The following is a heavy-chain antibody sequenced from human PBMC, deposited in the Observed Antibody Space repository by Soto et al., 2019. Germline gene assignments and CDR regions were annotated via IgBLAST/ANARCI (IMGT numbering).Heavy chain of an antibody. Sequence: GASVKVSCKASGGTFSSYAISWVRQAPGQGLEWMGGIIPIFGTANYAQKFQGRVTITADESTSTAYMELSSLRSEDTAVYYCARLLLGKSSSYYYGMDVWGQGTTVTVSS. CDR3: ARLLLGKSSSYYYGMDV. J-gene: IGHJ6*02. D-gene: IGHD6-6*01. V-gene: IGHV1-69*13. CDR2: IIPIFGTA. CDR1: GGTFSSYA.